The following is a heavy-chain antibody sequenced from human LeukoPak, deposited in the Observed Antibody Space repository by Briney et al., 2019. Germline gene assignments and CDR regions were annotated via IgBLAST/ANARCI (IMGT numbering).Heavy chain of an antibody. D-gene: IGHD5-24*01. CDR1: GFTFSSYW. CDR3: AELEMAIREDY. J-gene: IGHJ4*02. V-gene: IGHV3-23*01. CDR2: ISGSGGST. Sequence: GGSLRLSCAASGFTFSSYWMPWVRQAPGKGLEWVSAISGSGGSTYYADSVKGRFTISRDNSKNTLYLQMNSLRAEDTAVYYCAELEMAIREDYWGQGTLVTVSS.